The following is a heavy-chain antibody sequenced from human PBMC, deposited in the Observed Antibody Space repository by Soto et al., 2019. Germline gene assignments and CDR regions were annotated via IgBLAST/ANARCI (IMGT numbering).Heavy chain of an antibody. CDR1: GGSISSYY. CDR3: ARDLTYCSSTSCYEDYYYGMDV. J-gene: IGHJ6*02. Sequence: SETLSLTCTVSGGSISSYYWSWIRQPPGKGLEWIGYIYYSGSTNYYPSLKSRGSIPVDTSKNQFSLKLSSVTAADTAVYYCARDLTYCSSTSCYEDYYYGMDVWGQGTTVTVSS. D-gene: IGHD2-2*01. V-gene: IGHV4-59*01. CDR2: IYYSGST.